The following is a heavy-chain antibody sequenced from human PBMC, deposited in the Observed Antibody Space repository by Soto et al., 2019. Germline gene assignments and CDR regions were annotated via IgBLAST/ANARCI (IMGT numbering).Heavy chain of an antibody. D-gene: IGHD2-21*02. J-gene: IGHJ4*02. CDR1: GFTFSNYA. Sequence: EVQLLESGGGLVQPGGSLRLSCAASGFTFSNYAMSWVRQAPGKGLEWVSSISATGGSSHYADPVKGRFTISRDNSMDTLYLQMNSLRAEDTAVYSCAKVPIMTVVTHDFDYWGQGTLLTVSS. CDR3: AKVPIMTVVTHDFDY. CDR2: ISATGGSS. V-gene: IGHV3-23*01.